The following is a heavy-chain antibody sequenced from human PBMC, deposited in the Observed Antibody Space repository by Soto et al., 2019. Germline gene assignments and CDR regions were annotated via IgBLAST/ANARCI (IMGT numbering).Heavy chain of an antibody. CDR2: IYYSGST. D-gene: IGHD3-3*01. Sequence: QVQLQESGPGLVKPSETLSLTCTVSGGSISSYYWSWIRQPPGKGLEWIGYIYYSGSTNYNPSLKSRVTISVDTSKNQFSLKLSSVTTADTAVHYCARVLFGRGNWFDPWGQGTLVTVSS. CDR3: ARVLFGRGNWFDP. CDR1: GGSISSYY. J-gene: IGHJ5*02. V-gene: IGHV4-59*01.